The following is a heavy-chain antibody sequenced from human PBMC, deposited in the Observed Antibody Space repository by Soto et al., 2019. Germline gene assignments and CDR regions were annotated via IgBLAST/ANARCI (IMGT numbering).Heavy chain of an antibody. CDR3: ARDPTSMVRGES. D-gene: IGHD3-10*01. J-gene: IGHJ4*02. CDR1: EGTSSSKA. Sequence: QVQLVQSGAEVKKPGSSGKFSCRPSEGTSSSKAISWVRQAPDQGLEWMGGTIPIFGTANYAQKSQGRVTITADESTSTAYMELSSLRSEDTAVYYCARDPTSMVRGESWGQGTLVTVSS. V-gene: IGHV1-69*01. CDR2: TIPIFGTA.